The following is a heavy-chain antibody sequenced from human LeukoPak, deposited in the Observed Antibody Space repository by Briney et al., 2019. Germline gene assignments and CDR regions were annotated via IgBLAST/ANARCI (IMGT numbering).Heavy chain of an antibody. CDR1: GYTFTGYY. D-gene: IGHD3-22*01. Sequence: ASVKVSCKASGYTFTGYYMHWVRHAPGQGLEWMGWINPNSGVTNYAQKLQGRLTMTRDTSISTAYMELNRLRSDDTAVYYCAISKDYYDSSGYYSHAFDIWGQGTMVTVST. CDR2: INPNSGVT. V-gene: IGHV1-2*02. J-gene: IGHJ3*02. CDR3: AISKDYYDSSGYYSHAFDI.